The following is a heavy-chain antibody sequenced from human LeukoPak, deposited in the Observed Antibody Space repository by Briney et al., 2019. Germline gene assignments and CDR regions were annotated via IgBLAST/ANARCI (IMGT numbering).Heavy chain of an antibody. V-gene: IGHV3-30-3*01. CDR1: GFTFSGYA. D-gene: IGHD3-22*01. CDR3: ARETYYYDSSGYSVDV. Sequence: PPGGSLRLSCAASGFTFSGYAMHWVRQAPGKGLEWVAVISYDGSNKYYADSVKGRFTISRDNSKNTLYLQMNSLRAEDTAVYYCARETYYYDSSGYSVDVWGQGTTVTVSS. CDR2: ISYDGSNK. J-gene: IGHJ6*02.